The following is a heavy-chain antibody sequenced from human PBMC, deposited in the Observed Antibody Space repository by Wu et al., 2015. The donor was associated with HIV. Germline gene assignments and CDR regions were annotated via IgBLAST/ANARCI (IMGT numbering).Heavy chain of an antibody. D-gene: IGHD3-3*01. CDR1: GGTFSSYA. CDR3: ARLTNYDFWSGYYTPSDAFDI. Sequence: QVQLVQSGAEVKKPGSSVKVSCKASGGTFSSYAISWVRQAPGQGLEWMGGIIPIFGTANYAQKFQGRVTITADESTSTAYMELSSLRSXDTAVYYCARLTNYDFWSGYYTPSDAFDIWAKGQWSPSLQ. CDR2: IIPIFGTA. V-gene: IGHV1-69*01. J-gene: IGHJ3*02.